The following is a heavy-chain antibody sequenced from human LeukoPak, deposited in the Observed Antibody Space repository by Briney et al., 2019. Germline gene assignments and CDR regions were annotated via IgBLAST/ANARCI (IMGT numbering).Heavy chain of an antibody. CDR2: ISSSSSYI. D-gene: IGHD6-25*01. CDR1: GFTFSSYS. V-gene: IGHV3-21*01. CDR3: ARDTSPSIAAVGYDAFDI. Sequence: PGGSLRLSCAASGFTFSSYSMNWVRQAPGKGLEWVSFISSSSSYIYYADSVKGRFTISRDNAKNSLYLQMNSLRAEDTAVYYCARDTSPSIAAVGYDAFDIWGQGTMVTVSS. J-gene: IGHJ3*02.